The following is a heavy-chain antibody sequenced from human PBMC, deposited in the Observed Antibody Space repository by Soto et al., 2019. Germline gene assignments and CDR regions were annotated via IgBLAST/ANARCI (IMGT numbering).Heavy chain of an antibody. CDR1: GFTFSIYA. CDR2: ISGSGGST. D-gene: IGHD3-9*01. CDR3: AKSPGGLYYDILTGYRLYFDY. J-gene: IGHJ4*02. Sequence: PGGSLRLSCAASGFTFSIYAMSWVRQAPGKGLEWVSAISGSGGSTYYADSVKGRFTISRDNSKNTLYLQMNSLRAEDTAVYYCAKSPGGLYYDILTGYRLYFDYWGQGTLVTVSS. V-gene: IGHV3-23*01.